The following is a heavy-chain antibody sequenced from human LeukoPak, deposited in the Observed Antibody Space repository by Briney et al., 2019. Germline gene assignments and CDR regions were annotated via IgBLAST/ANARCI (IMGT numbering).Heavy chain of an antibody. D-gene: IGHD6-13*01. CDR2: IYSGGST. CDR1: GFTVSNTY. CDR3: AKDRGSPYSSRGDGTLDY. Sequence: GSLRLSCAASGFTVSNTYMSWIRQAPGKGLEWVAVIYSGGSTYYADSVKGRFTISRDNSQNTLYLQVNSLRAEGTAVYYCAKDRGSPYSSRGDGTLDYWGQGSLVTVYS. V-gene: IGHV3-66*01. J-gene: IGHJ4*02.